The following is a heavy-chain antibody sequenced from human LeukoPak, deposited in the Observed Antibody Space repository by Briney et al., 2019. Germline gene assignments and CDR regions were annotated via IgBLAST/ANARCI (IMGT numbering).Heavy chain of an antibody. CDR3: GLSSMNPSYYYGIDI. CDR1: GFIFSDYY. J-gene: IGHJ6*02. D-gene: IGHD6-19*01. CDR2: IDRSGATA. Sequence: GGSLRLSCAASGFIFSDYYMTWIRQAPGKGLDWVSYIDRSGATAFYADSVKGRFTMSRDNARNSLHLQMNDLRPEDSAVYYCGLSSMNPSYYYGIDIWGQGTTVRVSS. V-gene: IGHV3-11*01.